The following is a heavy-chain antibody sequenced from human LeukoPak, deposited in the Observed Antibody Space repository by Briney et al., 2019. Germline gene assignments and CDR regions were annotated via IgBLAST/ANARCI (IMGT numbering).Heavy chain of an antibody. CDR2: ITSSSGYI. Sequence: GGSLRLSCAASGFIFSNYEMNWVRQAPGKGLEWVSSITSSSGYIYYGDSVEGRFTISRDNAKNSLYLQMDSLRAEDTAVYYCAKSTGTYNYAYALDYWGQGTLVTVSS. D-gene: IGHD3-16*01. J-gene: IGHJ4*02. V-gene: IGHV3-21*01. CDR3: AKSTGTYNYAYALDY. CDR1: GFIFSNYE.